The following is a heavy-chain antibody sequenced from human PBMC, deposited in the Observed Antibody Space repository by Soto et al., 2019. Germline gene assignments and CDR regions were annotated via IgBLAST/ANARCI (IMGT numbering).Heavy chain of an antibody. CDR1: GYTFTGYY. Sequence: ASVKVSCKASGYTFTGYYMHWVRQAPGQGLEWMGWINPNSGGTNYAQKFQGRVTMTRDTSISTAYMELSRLRSGDTAVYYCARDRAYIAVAGDAFDIWGQGTMVTVSS. CDR2: INPNSGGT. V-gene: IGHV1-2*02. J-gene: IGHJ3*02. D-gene: IGHD6-19*01. CDR3: ARDRAYIAVAGDAFDI.